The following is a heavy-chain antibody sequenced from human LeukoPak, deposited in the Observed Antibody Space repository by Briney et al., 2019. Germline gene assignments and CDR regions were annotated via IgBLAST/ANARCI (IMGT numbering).Heavy chain of an antibody. CDR3: AELGITMIGGV. J-gene: IGHJ6*04. CDR2: ISDGGKTK. CDR1: GFTFRSSE. D-gene: IGHD3-10*02. V-gene: IGHV3-48*03. Sequence: GGSLRLSCAASGFTFRSSEMNWVRQAPGKGLEWVSYISDGGKTKYYADSVKGRFTISRDNAKNSLYLQMNSLRAEDTAVYYCAELGITMIGGVWGKGTTVTISS.